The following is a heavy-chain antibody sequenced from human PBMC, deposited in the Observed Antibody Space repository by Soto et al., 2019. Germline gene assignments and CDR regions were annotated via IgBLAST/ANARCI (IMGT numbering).Heavy chain of an antibody. CDR2: IYWNDDK. J-gene: IGHJ4*02. D-gene: IGHD3-10*01. CDR3: AHRPSAYGSGSSPPFFDY. V-gene: IGHV2-5*01. CDR1: GFSLSTSGVG. Sequence: SGPTLVNPTQTLTLTCTLSGFSLSTSGVGVGWIRQPPGKALEWLALIYWNDDKRYSPSLKSRLTITKDTSKNQVVLTMPNMDPVDTATFYFAHRPSAYGSGSSPPFFDYWGQGTLVTVSS.